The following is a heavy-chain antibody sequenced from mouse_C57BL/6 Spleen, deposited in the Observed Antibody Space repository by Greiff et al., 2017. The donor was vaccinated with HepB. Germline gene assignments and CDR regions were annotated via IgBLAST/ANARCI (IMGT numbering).Heavy chain of an antibody. CDR3: ARSFITTVVALYAMDY. D-gene: IGHD1-1*01. V-gene: IGHV1-26*01. CDR1: GYTFTDYY. Sequence: VQLKQSGPELVKPGASVKISCKASGYTFTDYYMNWVKQSHGKSLEWIGDINPNNGGTSYNQKFKGKATLTVDKSSSTAYMELRSLTSEDSAVYYCARSFITTVVALYAMDYWGQGTSVTVSS. J-gene: IGHJ4*01. CDR2: INPNNGGT.